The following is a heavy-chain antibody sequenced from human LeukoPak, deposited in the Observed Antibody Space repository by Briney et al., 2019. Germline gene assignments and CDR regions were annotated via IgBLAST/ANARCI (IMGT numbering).Heavy chain of an antibody. J-gene: IGHJ4*02. CDR2: ISGSGGST. CDR3: AKTMWTGNYYFDS. CDR1: GFTFSSYA. V-gene: IGHV3-23*01. D-gene: IGHD3/OR15-3a*01. Sequence: GGSLRLSCAASGFTFSSYAMSWVRQAPGKGLEWVSAISGSGGSTYYADSVKGRFTISRDNSKNTLYLHMNNLRADDTAVYCCAKTMWTGNYYFDSWGQGTLVTVSS.